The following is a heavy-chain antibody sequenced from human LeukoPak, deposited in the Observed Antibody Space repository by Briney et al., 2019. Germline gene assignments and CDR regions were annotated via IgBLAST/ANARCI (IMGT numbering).Heavy chain of an antibody. V-gene: IGHV3-15*01. CDR2: IKSKTDGGTT. Sequence: GGSLRLSCAASGFTFSNAWRSWLRQAPGKGLEWVGRIKSKTDGGTTDYAAPVKGRFTISRDDSKNTLYLQMNSLKTEDTAVYYCTTDNRSLLYYYGSGSSYYFDYSGQGSLVTVSS. J-gene: IGHJ4*02. D-gene: IGHD3-10*01. CDR3: TTDNRSLLYYYGSGSSYYFDY. CDR1: GFTFSNAW.